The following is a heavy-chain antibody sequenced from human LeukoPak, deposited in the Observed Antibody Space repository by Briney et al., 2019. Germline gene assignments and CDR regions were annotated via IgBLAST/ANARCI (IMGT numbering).Heavy chain of an antibody. V-gene: IGHV3-23*01. CDR1: GFTFSSYA. J-gene: IGHJ4*02. CDR2: ISGSDGST. CDR3: AKDPARMYYYDTSGFVDY. Sequence: GGSLRLSCAASGFTFSSYAMSWVREAPGKGLECVSSISGSDGSTYYADSVKGRFTISRDNYKNTLYLQMNSLRAEDTAVYYCAKDPARMYYYDTSGFVDYWGQGTLVTVSS. D-gene: IGHD3-22*01.